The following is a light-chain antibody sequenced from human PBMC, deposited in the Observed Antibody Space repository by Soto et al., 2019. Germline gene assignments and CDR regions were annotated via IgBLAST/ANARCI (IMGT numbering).Light chain of an antibody. CDR2: DAS. CDR1: QAISDN. Sequence: IVMTQPPATLSVSPGERATLSCMASQAISDNLSWYQHKPGQPPRLLIYDASNRATGIPARFSGSGSGTDFTLPISSLEPEDFAIYYCQQRSNWPITCGQGTRLEI. CDR3: QQRSNWPIT. J-gene: IGKJ5*01. V-gene: IGKV3-11*01.